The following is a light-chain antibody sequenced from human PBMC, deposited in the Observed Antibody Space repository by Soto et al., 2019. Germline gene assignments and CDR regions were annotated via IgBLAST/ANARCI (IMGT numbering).Light chain of an antibody. Sequence: DVVMTPSPLSLPVTLGQPASISCRSSQSLIHSDGDTYLNWFQQRPGQSPRRLIYKVSDRDSGGPSRFRGSRSSTGFKLNISRVEAKDVRINYCRQGTHRPWTFSQGTEVEIK. J-gene: IGKJ1*01. CDR2: KVS. CDR3: RQGTHRPWT. CDR1: QSLIHSDGDTY. V-gene: IGKV2-30*02.